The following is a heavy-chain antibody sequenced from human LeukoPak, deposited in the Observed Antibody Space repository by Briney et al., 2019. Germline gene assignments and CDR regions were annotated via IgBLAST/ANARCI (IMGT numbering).Heavy chain of an antibody. CDR1: GGTFSSYA. D-gene: IGHD2-21*02. Sequence: SVKVSCKASGGTFSSYAISWVRQAPGQGLEWMGGIIPIFGTANYAQKFQGRVTITADESTSTAYMELSSLRSEDTAVYYCARGYYCGGDCYSHFDYWGQGTLVTVSS. CDR2: IIPIFGTA. V-gene: IGHV1-69*13. CDR3: ARGYYCGGDCYSHFDY. J-gene: IGHJ4*02.